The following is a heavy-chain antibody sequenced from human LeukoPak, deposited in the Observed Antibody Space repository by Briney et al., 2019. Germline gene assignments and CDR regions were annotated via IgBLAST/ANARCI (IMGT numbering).Heavy chain of an antibody. Sequence: ASVKVSCKASGYTFTSYYMHWVRQAPGQGLEWMGIINPSGGSTRYAQKFQGRVTMTRDMSTSTVYMELSSLRSEDTAVYYCARGGLYGDYDYYYYIDVWGKGTTVTVSS. CDR1: GYTFTSYY. J-gene: IGHJ6*03. V-gene: IGHV1-46*01. CDR2: INPSGGST. D-gene: IGHD4-17*01. CDR3: ARGGLYGDYDYYYYIDV.